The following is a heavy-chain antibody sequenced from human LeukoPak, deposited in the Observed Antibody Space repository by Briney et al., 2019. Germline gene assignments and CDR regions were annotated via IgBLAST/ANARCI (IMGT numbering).Heavy chain of an antibody. D-gene: IGHD2-8*01. CDR2: MNLDGSEK. V-gene: IGHV3-7*01. J-gene: IGHJ4*02. CDR1: GFTFTSHW. Sequence: HPGGSLRLSCAASGFTFTSHWMSWVRQAPGKGLEWVARMNLDGSEKYYVDSVKGRFTISRDNAKTSLYLEMNSLRAEDTAVYYCARDATYCTNGVCYTRFDYWGQGTLVTVSS. CDR3: ARDATYCTNGVCYTRFDY.